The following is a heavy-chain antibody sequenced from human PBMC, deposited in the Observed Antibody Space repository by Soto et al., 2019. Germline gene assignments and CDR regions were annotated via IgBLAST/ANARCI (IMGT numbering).Heavy chain of an antibody. D-gene: IGHD3-16*02. CDR3: AKDRGIIVKAGDAFDV. CDR2: ISDSGDMT. Sequence: EVQLMESGGGLVQPGGSLRLSCASSGFTLSMSAVNWVRQAPGKGLEWVSYISDSGDMTYYADSVKGRFTISRDRSKNTVSLQTDRLRAEDTAVYYCAKDRGIIVKAGDAFDVWGQGTKVTVSS. V-gene: IGHV3-23*01. CDR1: GFTLSMSA. J-gene: IGHJ3*01.